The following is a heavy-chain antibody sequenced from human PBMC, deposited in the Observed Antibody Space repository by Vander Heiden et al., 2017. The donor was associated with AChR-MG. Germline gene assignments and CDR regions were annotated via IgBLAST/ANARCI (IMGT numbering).Heavy chain of an antibody. J-gene: IGHJ6*04. Sequence: QVQLVQSGAEVKKPGSSVKVSGKASGGTFSSYAITWVRQAPGQGLGCVGGIIPIFGTANYAQKFQGRVTITADESTSTAYMELSSLRSEDTAVYYCARDLLPETERWGDYYYYYGMDVWGDGSTVAVSS. V-gene: IGHV1-69*01. D-gene: IGHD3-16*01. CDR1: GGTFSSYA. CDR3: ARDLLPETERWGDYYYYYGMDV. CDR2: IIPIFGTA.